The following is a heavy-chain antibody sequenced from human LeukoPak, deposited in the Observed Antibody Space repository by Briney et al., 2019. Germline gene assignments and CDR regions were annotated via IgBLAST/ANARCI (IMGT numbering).Heavy chain of an antibody. CDR2: IWYDGSNK. CDR3: ARNIPSYYDILTGYLDP. D-gene: IGHD3-9*01. V-gene: IGHV3-33*01. Sequence: AGGSLRLSCAASGFTFSSYGMRWVRQAPGKGLEWVAVIWYDGSNKYYADSVKGRFTISRDNSKNTLYLQMNSLRAEDTAVYYCARNIPSYYDILTGYLDPWGQGTLVTVSS. J-gene: IGHJ5*02. CDR1: GFTFSSYG.